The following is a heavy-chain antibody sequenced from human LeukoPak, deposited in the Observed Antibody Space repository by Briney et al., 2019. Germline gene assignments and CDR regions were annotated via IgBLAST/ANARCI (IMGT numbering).Heavy chain of an antibody. CDR2: INHSGST. CDR1: GGSFSGYY. D-gene: IGHD6-13*01. Sequence: PSETLSLTCAVYGGSFSGYYWSWIRQPPGKGLEWIGEINHSGSTNYNPSLKSRVPISVDTSKNQFSLKLSSVTAADTAVYYCARGQYSSSWFNYYYYMDVWGKGTTVTVSS. V-gene: IGHV4-34*01. CDR3: ARGQYSSSWFNYYYYMDV. J-gene: IGHJ6*03.